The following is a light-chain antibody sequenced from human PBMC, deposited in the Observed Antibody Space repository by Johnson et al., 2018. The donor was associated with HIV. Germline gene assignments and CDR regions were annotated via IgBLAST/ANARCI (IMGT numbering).Light chain of an antibody. V-gene: IGLV1-51*02. Sequence: QSVLTQPPSVSVAPGQKVTISCSGSSSNIGNNYVSWYQQLPGTAPKLLIYENNKRPSGIPDRFSGSKSGTSATLGITGLQTGDEADYYCGTWDSSLSAYVFATETKVTVL. CDR2: ENN. J-gene: IGLJ1*01. CDR1: SSNIGNNY. CDR3: GTWDSSLSAYV.